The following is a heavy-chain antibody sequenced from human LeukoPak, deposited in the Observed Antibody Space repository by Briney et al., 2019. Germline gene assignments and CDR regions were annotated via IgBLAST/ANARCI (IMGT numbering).Heavy chain of an antibody. Sequence: GGSLRLACAASGLTFSTYSMNWVRQAPGKGLEWVALISSNGKNKDYADSVKGRFTISRDNSKNTLYLQMNSLRAEDTAVYYCARPMYYYDSSGSLAVWGQGTTVTVTS. D-gene: IGHD3-22*01. CDR2: ISSNGKNK. CDR3: ARPMYYYDSSGSLAV. J-gene: IGHJ6*02. CDR1: GLTFSTYS. V-gene: IGHV3-30*03.